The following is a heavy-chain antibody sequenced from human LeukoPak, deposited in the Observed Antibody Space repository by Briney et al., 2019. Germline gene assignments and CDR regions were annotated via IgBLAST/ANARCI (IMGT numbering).Heavy chain of an antibody. J-gene: IGHJ4*02. CDR2: VSSDGTDK. CDR3: ARGDYSNYEGDY. CDR1: GLSFSRYA. Sequence: GGSLRLSCAASGLSFSRYAMQWVRQAPGKGLEWVAAVSSDGTDKYHADSVKGRFTVSRDNSRNTLSLQIHSLKPEDTAVYYCARGDYSNYEGDYWGQGTLVTVSS. V-gene: IGHV3-30-3*01. D-gene: IGHD4-11*01.